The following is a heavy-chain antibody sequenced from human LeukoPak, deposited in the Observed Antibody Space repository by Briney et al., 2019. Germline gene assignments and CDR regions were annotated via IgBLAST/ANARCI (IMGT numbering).Heavy chain of an antibody. CDR1: GFTVSSNY. D-gene: IGHD2-2*01. J-gene: IGHJ3*02. Sequence: GGSLRLSCAAPGFTVSSNYMSWVRQAPGKGLEWVPVIYSGGSTYYADSVKGRFTISRDNSKNTLYLQMNSLTAEDTAVYYCARVGVVPAAIPDGFDIWGQGTMVTVSS. CDR3: ARVGVVPAAIPDGFDI. V-gene: IGHV3-53*01. CDR2: IYSGGST.